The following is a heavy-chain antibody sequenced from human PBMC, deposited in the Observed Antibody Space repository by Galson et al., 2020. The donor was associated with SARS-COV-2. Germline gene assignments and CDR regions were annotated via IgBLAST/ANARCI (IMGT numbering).Heavy chain of an antibody. D-gene: IGHD4-17*01. V-gene: IGHV4-34*01. J-gene: IGHJ1*01. CDR1: GGSFSGYY. CDR2: INHSGST. Sequence: SETLSLTCAVYGGSFSGYYWSWIRQPPGKGLEWIGEINHSGSTNYNPSLKSRVTISVDTSKNQFSLKLSSVTAADTAVYYCARGRYGDYVRPFRFQHWGQGTLVTVSS. CDR3: ARGRYGDYVRPFRFQH.